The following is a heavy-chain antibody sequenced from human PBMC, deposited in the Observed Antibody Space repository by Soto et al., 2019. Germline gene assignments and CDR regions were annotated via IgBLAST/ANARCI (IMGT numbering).Heavy chain of an antibody. CDR3: ARGLELRPYYYYGMDV. D-gene: IGHD1-7*01. CDR2: IYYSGST. J-gene: IGHJ6*02. CDR1: GGSISSSSYY. Sequence: NPSETLSLTCTVSGGSISSSSYYWGWIRQPPGKGLEWIGSIYYSGSTYYNPSLKSRVTISVDTSKNQFSLKLSSVTAADTAVYYCARGLELRPYYYYGMDVWGQGTTVTVSS. V-gene: IGHV4-39*01.